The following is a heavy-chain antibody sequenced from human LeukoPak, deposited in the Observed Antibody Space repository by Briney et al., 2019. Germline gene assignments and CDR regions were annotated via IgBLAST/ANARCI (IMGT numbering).Heavy chain of an antibody. CDR2: ISSSGTTI. CDR3: ARGIRQYAKSYFDY. CDR1: GFTFSDYY. V-gene: IGHV3-11*01. D-gene: IGHD2-8*01. Sequence: GGSLRLSCAASGFTFSDYYMSWIRQAPGKGLEWLSYISSSGTTIYYTYPVRGRFTISRDNAKNSLYLQMNSLRAEDTAVYYCARGIRQYAKSYFDYWGQGTLVTVSS. J-gene: IGHJ4*02.